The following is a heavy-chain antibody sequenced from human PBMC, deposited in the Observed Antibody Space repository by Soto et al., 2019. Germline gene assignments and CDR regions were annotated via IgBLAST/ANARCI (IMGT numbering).Heavy chain of an antibody. CDR1: GFTFSSYG. D-gene: IGHD2-15*01. V-gene: IGHV3-30*18. CDR2: ISYDGSNK. J-gene: IGHJ4*02. CDR3: AKDSSGYCSGGSCHLGLDY. Sequence: GGSLRLSCAASGFTFSSYGMHWVRQAPGKGLEWVAVISYDGSNKYYADSVKGRLTISRDNSKNTLYPQMNSLRAEDTAVYYCAKDSSGYCSGGSCHLGLDYWGQGTLVTVSS.